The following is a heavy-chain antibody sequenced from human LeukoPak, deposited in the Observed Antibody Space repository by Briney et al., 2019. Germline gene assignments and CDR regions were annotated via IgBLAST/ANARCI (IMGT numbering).Heavy chain of an antibody. D-gene: IGHD6-19*01. CDR3: ARDCRIAVAGIDY. Sequence: PGGSLRLSRAASGFTFSSYEMNWVRQAPGKGLEWVSYISSSGSTIYYADSVKGRFTISRDNAKNSLYLQMNSLRAEDTAVYYCARDCRIAVAGIDYWGQGTLVTVSS. CDR1: GFTFSSYE. V-gene: IGHV3-48*03. CDR2: ISSSGSTI. J-gene: IGHJ4*02.